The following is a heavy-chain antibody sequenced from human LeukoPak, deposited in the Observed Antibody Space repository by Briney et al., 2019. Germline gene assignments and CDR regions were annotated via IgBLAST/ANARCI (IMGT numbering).Heavy chain of an antibody. D-gene: IGHD6-19*01. CDR1: GGSISSNW. CDR2: IDHSGST. CDR3: ARDSALAQAVMFDY. J-gene: IGHJ4*02. Sequence: SGTLSLTCAVSGGSISSNWWSWVRQPPGKGLEWIGEIDHSGSTNYNPSLKSRVTISVDKSESQFSLKLSSVTAADTAVYYCARDSALAQAVMFDYWGQGTLVTVSS. V-gene: IGHV4-4*02.